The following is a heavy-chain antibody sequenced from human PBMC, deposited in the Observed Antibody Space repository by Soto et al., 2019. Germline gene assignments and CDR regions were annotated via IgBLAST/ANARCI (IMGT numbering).Heavy chain of an antibody. Sequence: EVQLLESGGGLVQPGGSLRLSCAASGFTFSTYAMSWVRQTPGKGLEWVTTISGGVGSTYYPDSVKGRFTISRDNSKDTVYLQMNSLRAEDTAIYHRAKERLGRGADYWGQGALVTVTS. CDR1: GFTFSTYA. CDR3: AKERLGRGADY. J-gene: IGHJ4*02. CDR2: ISGGVGST. V-gene: IGHV3-23*01.